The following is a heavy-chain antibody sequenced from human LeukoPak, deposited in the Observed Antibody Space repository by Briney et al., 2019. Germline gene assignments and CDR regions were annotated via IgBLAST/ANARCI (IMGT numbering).Heavy chain of an antibody. J-gene: IGHJ4*02. V-gene: IGHV3-7*01. CDR3: ARVYIRVGASFDY. D-gene: IGHD1-26*01. CDR2: IKQDGSEK. Sequence: GRSLRLSCAASGFTFSSYWMSWVRQAPGKGLEWVANIKQDGSEKYYVDSVKGRFTISRDNAKNSLYLQMNSLRAEDTAVYYCARVYIRVGASFDYWGQGTLVTVSS. CDR1: GFTFSSYW.